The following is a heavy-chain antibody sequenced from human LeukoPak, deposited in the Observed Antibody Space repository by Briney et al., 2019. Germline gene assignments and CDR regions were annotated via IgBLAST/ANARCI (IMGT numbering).Heavy chain of an antibody. CDR3: ARDSVTTVTNNWFDP. Sequence: GGSLRLSCAASGFTFSSYWMSWVRQAPGKGLEWVANIKQDGSEKYYVDSVKGRFTISRGNAKNSLYLQMNSLRAEDTAVYYCARDSVTTVTNNWFDPWGQGTLVTVSS. D-gene: IGHD4-17*01. V-gene: IGHV3-7*01. CDR1: GFTFSSYW. J-gene: IGHJ5*02. CDR2: IKQDGSEK.